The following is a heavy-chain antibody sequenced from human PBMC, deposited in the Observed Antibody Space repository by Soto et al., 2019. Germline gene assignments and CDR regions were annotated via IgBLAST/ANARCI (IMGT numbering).Heavy chain of an antibody. D-gene: IGHD4-17*01. J-gene: IGHJ3*02. CDR1: GYTFTSYG. CDR3: ARDDYGDYSFAFDI. V-gene: IGHV1-18*01. Sequence: ASVKVSCKASGYTFTSYGISWVRQAPGQGLEWMGWISAYNGNTNYAQKLQGRVTMTTDTSTSTAYMELRSLRSDDTAVYYCARDDYGDYSFAFDISGQGTMVTVSS. CDR2: ISAYNGNT.